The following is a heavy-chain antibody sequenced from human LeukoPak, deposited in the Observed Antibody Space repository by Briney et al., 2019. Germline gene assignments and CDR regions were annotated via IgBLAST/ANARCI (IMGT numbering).Heavy chain of an antibody. Sequence: PGGSLRLSCAASGFSFSSCSMNWVRQAPGKGLEWVSSISSGSGYIYYADSMKGRFTISRDNAKNSLYMQMNSLRAEDTAVYYCARIPIAARTIMPYFDYWGQGALVTVSS. CDR2: ISSGSGYI. CDR1: GFSFSSCS. CDR3: ARIPIAARTIMPYFDY. D-gene: IGHD6-6*01. V-gene: IGHV3-21*01. J-gene: IGHJ4*02.